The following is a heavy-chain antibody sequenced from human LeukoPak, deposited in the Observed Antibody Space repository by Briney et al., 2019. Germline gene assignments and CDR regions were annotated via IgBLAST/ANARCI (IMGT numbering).Heavy chain of an antibody. J-gene: IGHJ3*02. CDR2: IYYSGST. CDR3: ARGESIAARSDAFDI. CDR1: GGSISSYY. V-gene: IGHV4-59*01. D-gene: IGHD6-6*01. Sequence: SETLSLTCTVSGGSISSYYWSWIRQPPGKGLEWIGYIYYSGSTNYNPSLKSRVTISVDTSKNQFSLKLSSVTAADTAVYYCARGESIAARSDAFDIWGQGTMVTVSS.